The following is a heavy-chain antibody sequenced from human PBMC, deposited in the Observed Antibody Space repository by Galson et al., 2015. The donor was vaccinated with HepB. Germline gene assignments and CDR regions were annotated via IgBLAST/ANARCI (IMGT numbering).Heavy chain of an antibody. J-gene: IGHJ4*02. CDR1: GFTVSSCS. CDR3: TRRIDYGGTFDY. D-gene: IGHD4-23*01. CDR2: ISSSGSTV. V-gene: IGHV3-48*02. Sequence: SLRLSCAASGFTVSSCSMNWVRQAPGRGLEWVSFISSSGSTVYYADSVKGRFTISRDNAKNSLYLQMNSLRDEDTAVYYCTRRIDYGGTFDYWGQGALVTVSS.